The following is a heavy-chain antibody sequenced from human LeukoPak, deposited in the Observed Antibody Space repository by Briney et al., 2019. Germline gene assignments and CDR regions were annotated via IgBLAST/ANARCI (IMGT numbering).Heavy chain of an antibody. CDR3: ASGNWRYYFDS. J-gene: IGHJ4*02. V-gene: IGHV4-59*01. CDR2: IYYSGST. CDR1: GGSISSYY. Sequence: PSETLSLTWTVSGGSISSYYWSWIRQPPGKGLEWIGYIYYSGSTNYNPALKSRVTISVDKSKNQFSLKLSSVTAADTAVHYCASGNWRYYFDSWGQGTLVTVSS. D-gene: IGHD1-1*01.